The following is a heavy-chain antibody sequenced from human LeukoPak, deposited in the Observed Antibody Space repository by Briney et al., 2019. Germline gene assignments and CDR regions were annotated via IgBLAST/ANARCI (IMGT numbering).Heavy chain of an antibody. CDR3: ARAILYGPDY. V-gene: IGHV4-34*01. J-gene: IGHJ4*02. D-gene: IGHD2/OR15-2a*01. CDR2: INHSGST. CDR1: GGSFSGYY. Sequence: SETLSLTCAVYGGSFSGYYWSWIRQPPGKGLEWIREINHSGSTNYNPSLKSRVTIPVDTSKNQFSLKLSSVTAADTAVYYCARAILYGPDYWGQGTLVTVSS.